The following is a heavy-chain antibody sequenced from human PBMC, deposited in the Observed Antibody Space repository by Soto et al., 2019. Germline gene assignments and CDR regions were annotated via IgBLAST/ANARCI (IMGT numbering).Heavy chain of an antibody. V-gene: IGHV4-59*01. J-gene: IGHJ6*03. Sequence: SETLSLTCTVSGGPISSYYWSWIRQPPGKGLEWIGYIYYSGSTNYNPSLKSRVTISVDTSKNQFSLKLSSVTAADTAVYYCAREGGYDAYYYYMDVWGKGTTVTVSS. CDR1: GGPISSYY. D-gene: IGHD5-12*01. CDR3: AREGGYDAYYYYMDV. CDR2: IYYSGST.